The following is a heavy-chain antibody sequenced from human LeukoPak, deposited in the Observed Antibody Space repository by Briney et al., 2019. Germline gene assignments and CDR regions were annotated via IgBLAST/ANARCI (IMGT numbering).Heavy chain of an antibody. CDR1: GFTFSSYS. D-gene: IGHD4-17*01. J-gene: IGHJ4*02. CDR2: ISSSSSYI. V-gene: IGHV3-21*01. Sequence: GGSLRLSCAASGFTFSSYSMTWVRQAPGKGLEWVSSISSSSSYIYYADSGKGRFTISRDNAKNSLYLQMNSLRAEDTAVYYCARANGDYFLDYWGQGTLVTVSS. CDR3: ARANGDYFLDY.